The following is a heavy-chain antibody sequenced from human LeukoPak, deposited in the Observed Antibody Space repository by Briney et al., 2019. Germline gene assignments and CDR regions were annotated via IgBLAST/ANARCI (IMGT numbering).Heavy chain of an antibody. CDR2: IYYSGST. J-gene: IGHJ4*02. V-gene: IGHV4-39*07. CDR1: GGSISSSSYY. Sequence: SETLSLTCTVSGGSISSSSYYWGWIRQPPGKGMEWIGSIYYSGSTFYNPSLKSRVTISVVTSKNQFSLKLSSVTAADTALYYCARDSGYYDILTGYYLYWGQGTLVTVSS. D-gene: IGHD3-9*01. CDR3: ARDSGYYDILTGYYLY.